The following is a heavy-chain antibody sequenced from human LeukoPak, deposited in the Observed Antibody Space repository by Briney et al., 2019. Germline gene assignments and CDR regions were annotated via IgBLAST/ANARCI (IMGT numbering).Heavy chain of an antibody. J-gene: IGHJ4*02. D-gene: IGHD3-22*01. V-gene: IGHV4-34*01. CDR1: GGSFSGYY. CDR3: ARGRSVNRYYYDSSGSRYYFDY. CDR2: INHSGRT. Sequence: SETLSLTCAVYGGSFSGYYWSWIRQPPGKGREWIWEINHSGRTNYNPSLKSRVTISVDTSKNQFSLKLSSVTAADTAVYYCARGRSVNRYYYDSSGSRYYFDYWGQGTLVTVSS.